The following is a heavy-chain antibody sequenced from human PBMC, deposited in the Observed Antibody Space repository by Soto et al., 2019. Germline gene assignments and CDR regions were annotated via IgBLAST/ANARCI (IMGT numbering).Heavy chain of an antibody. J-gene: IGHJ4*02. CDR1: GFTFSTYS. D-gene: IGHD3-3*01. V-gene: IGHV3-21*01. CDR3: ARGVNFFDS. Sequence: GGSLRLSCVVSGFTFSTYSMNWVRQAPGKGLEWVSFMGLSSSSIYYADSVKGRFTISRDNAKNSLYLQMNSLRAEDTAVNYCARGVNFFDSWGQGTLVTVSS. CDR2: MGLSSSSI.